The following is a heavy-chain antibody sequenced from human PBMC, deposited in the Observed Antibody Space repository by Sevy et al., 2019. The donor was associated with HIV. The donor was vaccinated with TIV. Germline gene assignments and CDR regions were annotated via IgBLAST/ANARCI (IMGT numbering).Heavy chain of an antibody. CDR3: ARSSVYYDSSGYYLISYYYYYMDV. V-gene: IGHV4-59*01. D-gene: IGHD3-22*01. CDR2: IYYSGST. J-gene: IGHJ6*03. CDR1: GGSISSYY. Sequence: SETLSLTCTVSGGSISSYYWGWIRQPPGKGLEWIGYIYYSGSTNYNPSLKSRVTISVDTSKNQFSLKLSSVTAADTAVYYCARSSVYYDSSGYYLISYYYYYMDVWGKGTTVTVSS.